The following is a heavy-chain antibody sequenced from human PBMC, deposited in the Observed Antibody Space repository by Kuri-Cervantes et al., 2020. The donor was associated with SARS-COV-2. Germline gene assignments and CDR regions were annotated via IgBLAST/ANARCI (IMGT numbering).Heavy chain of an antibody. CDR1: GFTVSSNY. D-gene: IGHD3-10*01. Sequence: LSLTCAASGFTVSSNYMSWVRQAPGKGLEWVSVTYSGGSTYYADSVKGRFTISRDNSKNTLYLQMNSLRAEDTAVYYCARVVGIRGYFDYWGQGTLVTVSS. J-gene: IGHJ4*02. CDR2: TYSGGST. V-gene: IGHV3-53*01. CDR3: ARVVGIRGYFDY.